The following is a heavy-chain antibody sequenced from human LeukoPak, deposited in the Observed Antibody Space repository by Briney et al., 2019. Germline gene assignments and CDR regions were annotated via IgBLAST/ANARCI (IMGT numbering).Heavy chain of an antibody. J-gene: IGHJ4*02. CDR2: IYPGDSDT. D-gene: IGHD2-21*02. Sequence: PGESLKISCKASGYTFTNYWIGWVRQVPGKGLEWMGIIYPGDSDTIYSPSFQGQVTISADKSTSTAYLQWSSPKASNSPPYCCARPPYKTRSCAGDCSPYWGQGTLVTVSS. V-gene: IGHV5-51*01. CDR1: GYTFTNYW. CDR3: ARPPYKTRSCAGDCSPY.